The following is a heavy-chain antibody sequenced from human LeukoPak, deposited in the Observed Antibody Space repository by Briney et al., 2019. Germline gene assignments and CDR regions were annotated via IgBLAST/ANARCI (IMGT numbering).Heavy chain of an antibody. CDR1: GGSISTPGYY. V-gene: IGHV4-39*01. CDR3: ARHALATVTDPSFDY. Sequence: SETLSLTCTVSGGSISTPGYYWGWIRQPPGKGLEWIGSLYHSGSTYYNPSLKSRATISVDTSKNQCSLKLRSVTAADTAVFYRARHALATVTDPSFDYWGQGTLVTVPS. D-gene: IGHD2-21*02. J-gene: IGHJ4*02. CDR2: LYHSGST.